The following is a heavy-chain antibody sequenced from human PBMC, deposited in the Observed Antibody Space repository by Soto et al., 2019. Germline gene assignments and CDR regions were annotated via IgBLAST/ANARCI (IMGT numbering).Heavy chain of an antibody. CDR2: ISYDGSNK. Sequence: GGSLRLSCAASGFTFSSYGTHWVRQAPGKGLEWVAVISYDGSNKYYADSVKGRFTISRDNSKNTLYLQMNSLRAEDTAVYYCAKDLRNYYGSGSLGSYYGMDVWGQGTTVTVSS. J-gene: IGHJ6*02. CDR3: AKDLRNYYGSGSLGSYYGMDV. D-gene: IGHD3-10*01. CDR1: GFTFSSYG. V-gene: IGHV3-30*18.